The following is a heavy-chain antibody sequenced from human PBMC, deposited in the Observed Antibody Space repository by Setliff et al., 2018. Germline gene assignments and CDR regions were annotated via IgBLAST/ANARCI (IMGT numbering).Heavy chain of an antibody. CDR3: ARTGTYRYFDY. CDR1: GGTFSDYH. D-gene: IGHD1-1*01. CDR2: IYYRGDT. Sequence: SETLSLTCATYGGTFSDYHWTWIRQSPEKGLEWIGRIYYRGDTYYNASLKGRLTISVDTAQNQFSLRLTSVTAADTAVYYCARTGTYRYFDYWGQGALVTVSS. V-gene: IGHV4-34*01. J-gene: IGHJ4*02.